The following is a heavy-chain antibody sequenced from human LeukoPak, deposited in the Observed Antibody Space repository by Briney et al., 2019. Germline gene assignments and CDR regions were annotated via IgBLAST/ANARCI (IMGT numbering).Heavy chain of an antibody. CDR3: ARDHLWSFDY. D-gene: IGHD3-10*01. CDR2: IRSSTGVI. CDR1: GFTLSSYS. Sequence: PGGSLRLSCAASGFTLSSYSMNWVRQAPGKGLEWVSYIRSSTGVIYYADSVKGRFTISGDNAKNSVYLQMNSLTVEDTAVYYCARDHLWSFDYWGQGTLVTVSS. V-gene: IGHV3-48*01. J-gene: IGHJ4*02.